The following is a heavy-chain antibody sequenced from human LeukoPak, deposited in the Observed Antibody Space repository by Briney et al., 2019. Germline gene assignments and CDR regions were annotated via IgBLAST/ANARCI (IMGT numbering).Heavy chain of an antibody. J-gene: IGHJ4*02. CDR2: INPKSGDT. Sequence: EASVKVSCKASGYTFTGYYLHWVRQAPGQGLEWMGWINPKSGDTKYAQKFQGRVTMTRDTSINTAYMELSRLTSDDTAVYYCARGGPRGNGFDYWGQGTLVRVSS. CDR1: GYTFTGYY. D-gene: IGHD6-25*01. V-gene: IGHV1-2*02. CDR3: ARGGPRGNGFDY.